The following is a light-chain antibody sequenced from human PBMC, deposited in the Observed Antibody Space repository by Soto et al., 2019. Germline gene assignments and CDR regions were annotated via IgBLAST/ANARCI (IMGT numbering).Light chain of an antibody. Sequence: QSALTQPPSASGSPGQSVTISCTGASNDVGGYNFVSWYQQHPGKAPKLMIYDVTKRPSGVPDRFSGSKSGNTASLTVSGLQADDEADYYCSSYAGSSVPVAFGGGTKLTVL. CDR3: SSYAGSSVPVA. CDR2: DVT. V-gene: IGLV2-8*01. J-gene: IGLJ2*01. CDR1: SNDVGGYNF.